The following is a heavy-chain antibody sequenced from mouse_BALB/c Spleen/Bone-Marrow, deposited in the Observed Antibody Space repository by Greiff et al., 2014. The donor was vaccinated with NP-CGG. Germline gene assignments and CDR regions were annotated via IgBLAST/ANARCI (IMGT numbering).Heavy chain of an antibody. Sequence: EVKLMESGPELVKPGASVKGSCKASGYAFTSYNMYWVKQSHGKSLEWIGYIDPYNGGTNYYQKFKGKATLTVDKSSSTAYMHLNSLTSEDSAFYYCASYGNYGWFSYWGQGTLVTVSA. CDR2: IDPYNGGT. CDR3: ASYGNYGWFSY. J-gene: IGHJ3*01. V-gene: IGHV1S135*01. D-gene: IGHD2-1*01. CDR1: GYAFTSYN.